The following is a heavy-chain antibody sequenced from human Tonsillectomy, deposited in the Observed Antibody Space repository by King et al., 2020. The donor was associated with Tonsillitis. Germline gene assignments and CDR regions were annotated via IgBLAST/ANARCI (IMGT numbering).Heavy chain of an antibody. Sequence: QLQESGPGLVKPSETLSLTCTVSGGSISSYYWSWIRQPPGKGLEWIGYIYYSGSTNYNPSLKSRVTISVDTSKNQFSLKLSSVTAADTAVYYCARLDCSGGSCYSHYWGQGTLVTVSS. V-gene: IGHV4-59*08. D-gene: IGHD2-15*01. CDR2: IYYSGST. J-gene: IGHJ4*02. CDR1: GGSISSYY. CDR3: ARLDCSGGSCYSHY.